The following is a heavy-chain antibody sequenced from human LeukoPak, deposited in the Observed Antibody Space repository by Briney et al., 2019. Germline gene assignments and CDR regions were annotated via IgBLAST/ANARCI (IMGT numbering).Heavy chain of an antibody. CDR3: ARMYSSGYERD. J-gene: IGHJ4*02. CDR1: RFTFSSYA. Sequence: GGSLRLSCAASRFTFSSYAMSWVRQAPGKGLEWVSAISGSGGVTYYADSVKGRFTISRDNAKNSLYLQMNSLRAEDTTVYYCARMYSSGYERDWGQGTLVTVSS. CDR2: ISGSGGVT. V-gene: IGHV3-23*01. D-gene: IGHD6-19*01.